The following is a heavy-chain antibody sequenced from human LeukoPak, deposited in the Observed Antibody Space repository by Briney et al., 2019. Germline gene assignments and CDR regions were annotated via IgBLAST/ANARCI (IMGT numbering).Heavy chain of an antibody. CDR2: ISGSGGNT. CDR1: GFTFSSYA. J-gene: IGHJ4*02. V-gene: IGHV3-23*01. CDR3: AKDRALGEQPFDY. Sequence: GGSLRLSCAASGFTFSSYAMSWVRQAPGQGLEWVSTISGSGGNTYYAASVKGRFTISRDNSKNTLYLQMNSLRAEDTAGYYCAKDRALGEQPFDYWGQGTLVTVSS. D-gene: IGHD3-16*01.